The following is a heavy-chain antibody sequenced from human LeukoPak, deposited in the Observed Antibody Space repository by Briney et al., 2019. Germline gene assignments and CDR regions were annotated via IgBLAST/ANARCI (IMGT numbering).Heavy chain of an antibody. D-gene: IGHD4-17*01. Sequence: GGSLRLPCAASGFTFSSYEMNWVRQAPGKGLEWVSYISSSGSTIYYADSVKGRFTISRDNAKNSLYLQMNSLRAEDTAVYYCARDTGTTVTTYFDYWGQGTLVTVSS. CDR1: GFTFSSYE. J-gene: IGHJ4*02. CDR2: ISSSGSTI. CDR3: ARDTGTTVTTYFDY. V-gene: IGHV3-48*03.